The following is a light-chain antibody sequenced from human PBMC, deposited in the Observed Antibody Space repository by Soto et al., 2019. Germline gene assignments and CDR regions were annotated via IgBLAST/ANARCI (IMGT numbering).Light chain of an antibody. CDR3: QSHDSSLSGYG. J-gene: IGLJ3*02. Sequence: QSVLTQPPSVSGAPGQRVTISCTGSSSNIGAGYDVHWYQQLPGTAPKLLIYGNSNRPSGVPDRFSGSKSGTSASLAITGLQAEDEADYYCQSHDSSLSGYGFGGGTKLTVL. CDR1: SSNIGAGYD. CDR2: GNS. V-gene: IGLV1-40*01.